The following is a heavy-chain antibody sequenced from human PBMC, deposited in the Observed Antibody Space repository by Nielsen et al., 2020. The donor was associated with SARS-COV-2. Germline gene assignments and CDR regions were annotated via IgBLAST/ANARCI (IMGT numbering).Heavy chain of an antibody. D-gene: IGHD2-2*01. V-gene: IGHV7-4-1*02. CDR1: GYTFTSYA. CDR3: STPGAMPQWGGMDV. J-gene: IGHJ6*02. Sequence: ASVKVSCKAFGYTFTSYAMNWVRQAPGQGLEWMGWINTNTGNPTYAQGFTGRFVFSLDTSVSTAYLQISSLRAEDTAVYYCSTPGAMPQWGGMDVWGQGTTVTVSS. CDR2: INTNTGNP.